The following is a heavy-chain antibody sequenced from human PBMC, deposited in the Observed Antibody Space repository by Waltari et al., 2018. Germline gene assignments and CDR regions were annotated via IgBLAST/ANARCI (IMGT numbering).Heavy chain of an antibody. CDR1: GGSISSYY. J-gene: IGHJ5*02. V-gene: IGHV4-59*01. Sequence: QVQLQESGPGLVKPSETLSLTCTVSGGSISSYYWSWIRQPPGTGLEWIGYIYYSGLTNYNPSLKSRVTISVEPSKNQFSLKLSSVTAADTAVYYCARGGAYCGGDCYPLAPDWFDPWGQGTLVTVSS. D-gene: IGHD2-21*01. CDR2: IYYSGLT. CDR3: ARGGAYCGGDCYPLAPDWFDP.